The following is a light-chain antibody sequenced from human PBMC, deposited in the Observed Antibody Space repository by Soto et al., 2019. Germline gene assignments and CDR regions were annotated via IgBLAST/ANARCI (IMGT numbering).Light chain of an antibody. Sequence: SYELTQPPSVSVAPGQTARLTCGGNNIAGKSVHWYQQKPGQAPVLVVYNDFDRPSGIPERLSGSKSGDTATLTISGVEAGDEADYSCQVWDSSSDHSVFGGGTKVTVL. CDR1: NIAGKS. CDR3: QVWDSSSDHSV. V-gene: IGLV3-21*02. CDR2: NDF. J-gene: IGLJ2*01.